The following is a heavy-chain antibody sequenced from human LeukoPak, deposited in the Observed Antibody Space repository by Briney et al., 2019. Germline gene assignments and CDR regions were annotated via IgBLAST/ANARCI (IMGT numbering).Heavy chain of an antibody. J-gene: IGHJ4*02. D-gene: IGHD3-22*01. CDR1: GFTFDDYA. Sequence: PGGSLRLSCAASGFTFDDYAMHRVRQAPGKGLEWVSGISWNSGSIGYADSVKGRFTISRDNAKNSLYLQMNSLRAEDTALYYCAKAERVAGYYDSSGYLLPDYWGQGTLVTVSS. V-gene: IGHV3-9*01. CDR2: ISWNSGSI. CDR3: AKAERVAGYYDSSGYLLPDY.